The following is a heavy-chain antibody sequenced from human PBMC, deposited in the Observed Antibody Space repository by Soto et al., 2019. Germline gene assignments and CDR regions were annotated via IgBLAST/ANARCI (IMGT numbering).Heavy chain of an antibody. Sequence: TLTLNCTVSGGSISSSSYYWGWIRQPPGKGLEWIGSIYYSGSTYYNPSLKSRVTISVDTSKNQFSLKLSSVTAADTAVYYCARLGVWSVYYTLDGPPYGKAFSGQGTTVTGSS. CDR3: ARLGVWSVYYTLDGPPYGKAF. D-gene: IGHD3-3*01. CDR1: GGSISSSSYY. J-gene: IGHJ6*02. V-gene: IGHV4-39*01. CDR2: IYYSGST.